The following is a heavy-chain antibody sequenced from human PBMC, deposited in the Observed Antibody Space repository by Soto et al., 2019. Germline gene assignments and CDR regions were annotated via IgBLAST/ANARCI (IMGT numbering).Heavy chain of an antibody. CDR2: IYWNDDK. Sequence: SGPTLVNPTQTLTLTCTFSGFSLSTSGVGVGWIRQPPGKALEWLALIYWNDDKRYSPSLKSRLTITKDTSKNQVVLTMTNLDPANXATYYCATSPIGDPFDFWGEGTLVTVS. J-gene: IGHJ4*02. D-gene: IGHD4-17*01. CDR1: GFSLSTSGVG. CDR3: ATSPIGDPFDF. V-gene: IGHV2-5*01.